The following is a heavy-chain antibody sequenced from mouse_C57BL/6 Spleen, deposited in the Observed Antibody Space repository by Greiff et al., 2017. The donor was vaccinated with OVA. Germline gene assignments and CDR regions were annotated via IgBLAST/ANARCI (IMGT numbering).Heavy chain of an antibody. J-gene: IGHJ3*01. CDR3: TRYSNWFAY. D-gene: IGHD2-5*01. V-gene: IGHV1-15*01. CDR1: GYTFTDYE. CDR2: IDPETGGT. Sequence: VQLVESGAELVRPGASVTLSCKASGYTFTDYEMHWVKQTPVHGLEWIGAIDPETGGTAYNQKFKGKAILTADKSSSKAYMELRSLTSEDSAVYYCTRYSNWFAYWGQGTLVTVSA.